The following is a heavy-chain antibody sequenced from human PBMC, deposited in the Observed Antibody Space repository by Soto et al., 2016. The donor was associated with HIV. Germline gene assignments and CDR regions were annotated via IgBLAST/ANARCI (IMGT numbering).Heavy chain of an antibody. D-gene: IGHD3-10*01. CDR3: ARGDGSGSYYNIYYYGMDV. CDR2: IYSGGNT. CDR1: GFTVSSNY. V-gene: IGHV3-66*01. Sequence: EVQLVESGGGLVQPGGSLRLSCAASGFTVSSNYMSWVRQAPGKGLEWVSVIYSGGNTYYADSVKGRFTISRDNFKNTLYLQMNSLRAEDTAVYYCARGDGSGSYYNIYYYGMDVWGQGTTVTVSS. J-gene: IGHJ6*02.